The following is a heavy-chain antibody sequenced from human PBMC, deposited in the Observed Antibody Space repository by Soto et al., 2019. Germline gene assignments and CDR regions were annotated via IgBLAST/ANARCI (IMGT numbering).Heavy chain of an antibody. CDR3: ARSGYSYGPNPLLY. J-gene: IGHJ4*02. V-gene: IGHV4-31*03. D-gene: IGHD5-18*01. CDR2: IYYSGST. Sequence: QVQLQESGPGLVKPSQTLSLTCTVSGGSISSGGYYWSWISQHPGKGLEWIGYIYYSGSTYYNPSLKSRVTISVDTSKNQFSLKLSSETAADTAVYYCARSGYSYGPNPLLYWGQGTLVTVSS. CDR1: GGSISSGGYY.